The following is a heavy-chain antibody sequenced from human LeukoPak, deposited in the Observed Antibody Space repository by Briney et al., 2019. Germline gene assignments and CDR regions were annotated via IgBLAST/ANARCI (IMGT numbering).Heavy chain of an antibody. D-gene: IGHD3-10*01. Sequence: PGGSLRLSCAASGFTFSSCAMHWVRQAPGKGLEWVAVISFDGSSKYYADSVKGRFTISRDNSENTLYVQMNSLRAEDTAVYYCAGHHTRGSAQRVDYWGQGTLVTVSS. CDR1: GFTFSSCA. V-gene: IGHV3-30-3*01. CDR2: ISFDGSSK. CDR3: AGHHTRGSAQRVDY. J-gene: IGHJ4*02.